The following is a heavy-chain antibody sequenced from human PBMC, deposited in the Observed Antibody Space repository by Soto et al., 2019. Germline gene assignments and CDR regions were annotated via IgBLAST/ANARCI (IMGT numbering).Heavy chain of an antibody. Sequence: QVQLVESGGGVVQPGRSLRLSCAASGFTFSSYGMHWVRQAPGKGLEWVAVIWYDGSNKYYADSVKGRFTISRDNSKNTLYLQMNSLRAEDTAVYYCARGNDYDSTNLDYWGQGTLVTVSS. CDR3: ARGNDYDSTNLDY. V-gene: IGHV3-33*01. D-gene: IGHD3-22*01. CDR1: GFTFSSYG. CDR2: IWYDGSNK. J-gene: IGHJ4*02.